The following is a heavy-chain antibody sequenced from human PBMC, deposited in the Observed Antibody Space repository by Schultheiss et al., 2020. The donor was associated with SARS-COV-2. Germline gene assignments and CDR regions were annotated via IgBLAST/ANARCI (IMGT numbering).Heavy chain of an antibody. Sequence: SETLSLTCGVSGYSISSGYYWGWIRQPPGKGLEWIGSIYHSGSTYYNPSLKSRVTISVDTSKNQFSLKLSSVTAADTAVYYCARDVLLNYCSGGRCSHSYYNGMDVWGQGTTVTVSS. CDR1: GYSISSGYY. CDR3: ARDVLLNYCSGGRCSHSYYNGMDV. V-gene: IGHV4-38-2*02. D-gene: IGHD2-15*01. CDR2: IYHSGST. J-gene: IGHJ6*02.